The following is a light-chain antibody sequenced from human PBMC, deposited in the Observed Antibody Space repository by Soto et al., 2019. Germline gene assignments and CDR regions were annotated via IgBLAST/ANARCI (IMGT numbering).Light chain of an antibody. Sequence: QSVLTQPASVSGSPGQSITISCTGTSSDVGLYDYVSWYQQHPGKAPQLMIYAVSNRPSGVSNRFSASKSGNTASLTISGLQAEDEADYYCSSYTSSSTLYVFGTGTKVTV. J-gene: IGLJ1*01. CDR3: SSYTSSSTLYV. V-gene: IGLV2-14*01. CDR1: SSDVGLYDY. CDR2: AVS.